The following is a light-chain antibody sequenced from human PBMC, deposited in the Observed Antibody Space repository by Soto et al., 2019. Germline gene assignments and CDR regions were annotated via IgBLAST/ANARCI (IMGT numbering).Light chain of an antibody. CDR3: QQRSNSFT. CDR2: DAS. Sequence: EIVLTQSPATLSLSPGERATLSCRASQSVSSYLAWYQQKPGQAPRLLIYDASSRATGIPARFSGSGSGTDFTLTISSLEPEDFAVYYCQQRSNSFTFGPGTKVDIE. J-gene: IGKJ3*01. V-gene: IGKV3-11*01. CDR1: QSVSSY.